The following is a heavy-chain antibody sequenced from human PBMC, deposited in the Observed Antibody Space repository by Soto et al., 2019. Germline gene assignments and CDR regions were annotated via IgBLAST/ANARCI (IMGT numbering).Heavy chain of an antibody. J-gene: IGHJ6*02. CDR1: GFTVSSNY. D-gene: IGHD5-18*01. CDR2: IYSGGST. V-gene: IGHV3-66*01. Sequence: PGGSLRLSCAASGFTVSSNYMGWVRQAPGKGLEWVSVIYSGGSTYYADSVKGRFTISRDNSKNTLYLQMNSLRAEDTAVYYCAREYSYGYYYYYAMDVWGQGTTVTVSS. CDR3: AREYSYGYYYYYAMDV.